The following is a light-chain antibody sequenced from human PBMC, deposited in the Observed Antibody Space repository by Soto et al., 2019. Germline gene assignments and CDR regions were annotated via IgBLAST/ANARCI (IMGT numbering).Light chain of an antibody. CDR3: GGFRSSSTSYV. V-gene: IGLV2-14*03. CDR2: DVS. J-gene: IGLJ1*01. CDR1: SSDIGDANY. Sequence: QSVLTQPASVSGSPGQSITISCTGTSSDIGDANYVSWYQQHPGKAPKLVIYDVSNRPSGVSNRFSGSKSANTASLTISGLQAEDEADYYCGGFRSSSTSYVIVTEANVTVL.